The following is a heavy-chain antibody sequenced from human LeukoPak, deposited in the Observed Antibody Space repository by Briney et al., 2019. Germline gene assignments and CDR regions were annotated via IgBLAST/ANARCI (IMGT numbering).Heavy chain of an antibody. CDR2: IYIGGST. D-gene: IGHD2-21*01. Sequence: PGGSLRLSCAASGFTVSSNYMSCVRQAPGKGLEWGSVIYIGGSTYYADSVKGRFTISRDNSKNTLYLQMNNLRAEDTAVYYCARVRVFAKLSVVRPREVNCFDPWGQGTLVTVSS. CDR3: ARVRVFAKLSVVRPREVNCFDP. CDR1: GFTVSSNY. V-gene: IGHV3-53*01. J-gene: IGHJ5*02.